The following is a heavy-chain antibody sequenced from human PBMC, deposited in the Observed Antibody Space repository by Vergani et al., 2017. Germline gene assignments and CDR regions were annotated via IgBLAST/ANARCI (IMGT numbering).Heavy chain of an antibody. J-gene: IGHJ5*02. CDR1: GFTFDDYA. CDR3: AKDSYDFWSGYRFDP. Sequence: EVQLVESGGGLVQPGRSLRLSCAASGFTFDDYAMHWVRQAPGKGLEWVSGISWNSGSIGYADSVKGRFTISRDNAKNSLYLQMNSLRAEDTALYYCAKDSYDFWSGYRFDPWGQGTLVTVSS. CDR2: ISWNSGSI. V-gene: IGHV3-9*01. D-gene: IGHD3-3*01.